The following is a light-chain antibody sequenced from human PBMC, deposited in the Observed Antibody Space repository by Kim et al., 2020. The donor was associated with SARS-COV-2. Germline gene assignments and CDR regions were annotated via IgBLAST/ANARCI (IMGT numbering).Light chain of an antibody. J-gene: IGKJ2*03. CDR3: QHYDTYPYS. CDR2: KAS. CDR1: QSITCL. Sequence: SSSVGDKVTITCRARQSITCLFGWLQQKPGKAPKLLIHKASTLESGVPPRFSGSGSGTEFSLTISSLQPDDFATYYCQHYDTYPYSFGQGTKLEI. V-gene: IGKV1-5*03.